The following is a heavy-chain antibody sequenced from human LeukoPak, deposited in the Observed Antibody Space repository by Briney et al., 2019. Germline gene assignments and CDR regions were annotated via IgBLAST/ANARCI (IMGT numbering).Heavy chain of an antibody. D-gene: IGHD1-7*01. CDR1: GGSISSYF. J-gene: IGHJ4*02. Sequence: PSETLSLTCTVSGGSISSYFWSWIRQPPGKGLEWIGYIYSSGSTTYNPSLRSRVTISVDTSRNQFSLKLTSVTAANSAAYYCARPLTGTTLIFDYWGQGTLVTVSS. CDR3: ARPLTGTTLIFDY. V-gene: IGHV4-59*08. CDR2: IYSSGST.